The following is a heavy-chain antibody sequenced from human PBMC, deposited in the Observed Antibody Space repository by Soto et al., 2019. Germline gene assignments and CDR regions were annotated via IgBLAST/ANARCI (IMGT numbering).Heavy chain of an antibody. D-gene: IGHD3-9*01. CDR2: ISGSGGST. CDR3: TKEVLRYFDWTPSYMDV. Sequence: GSLRLSCASSGFTFSSYAMSWVRQAPGKGLEWVSAISGSGGSTYYADSVKGRFTISRDNSKNTLYLQMNSLRAEDTAVYYCTKEVLRYFDWTPSYMDVWGKGTTVTVSS. J-gene: IGHJ6*03. CDR1: GFTFSSYA. V-gene: IGHV3-23*01.